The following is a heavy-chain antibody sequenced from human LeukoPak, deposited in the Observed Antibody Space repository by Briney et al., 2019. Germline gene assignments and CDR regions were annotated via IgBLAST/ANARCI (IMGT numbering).Heavy chain of an antibody. CDR2: IYHSGST. J-gene: IGHJ4*02. Sequence: SETLSVTCAVSGGSISSAHWWSWVRQPPGKGLEWIGEIYHSGSTNYNPSLKSRVTMLVDKSKKQFSLKVTSVTAADTAVYYCTRRGDYRPYYFDSWGQGALVSVST. CDR3: TRRGDYRPYYFDS. D-gene: IGHD3-10*01. V-gene: IGHV4-4*02. CDR1: GGSISSAHW.